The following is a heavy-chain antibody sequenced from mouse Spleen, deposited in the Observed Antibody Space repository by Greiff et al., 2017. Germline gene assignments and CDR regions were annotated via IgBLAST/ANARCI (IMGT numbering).Heavy chain of an antibody. J-gene: IGHJ3*01. D-gene: IGHD2-1*01. CDR3: ARYGNYGWFAY. CDR1: GYAFTNYL. CDR2: INPGSGGT. Sequence: VKVVESGAELVRPGTSVKVSCKASGYAFTNYLIEWVKQRPGQGLEWIGVINPGSGGTNYNEKFKSKATLTVDKPSSTAYMQLSSLTSEDSAVYYCARYGNYGWFAYWGQGTLVTVSA. V-gene: IGHV1-54*01.